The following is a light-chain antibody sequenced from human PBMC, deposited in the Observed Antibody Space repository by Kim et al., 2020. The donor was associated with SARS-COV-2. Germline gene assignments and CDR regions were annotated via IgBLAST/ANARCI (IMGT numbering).Light chain of an antibody. CDR1: SGHTHDY. CDR2: VNRDGSH. CDR3: QTWGIGIRL. Sequence: SVKLTCTLRSGHTHDYIAWHQQQPENGQRYLMKVNRDGSHNEGAGIPDRFSGYSYGAERYLTISSLQSEDEADYYFQTWGIGIRLFGGGTQLTVL. J-gene: IGLJ3*02. V-gene: IGLV4-69*01.